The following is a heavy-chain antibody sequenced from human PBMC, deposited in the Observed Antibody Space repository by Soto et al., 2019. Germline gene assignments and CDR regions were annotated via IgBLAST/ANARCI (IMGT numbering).Heavy chain of an antibody. D-gene: IGHD4-4*01. Sequence: ASVKVSCKASGYTFPRYAMNWVRQAPGQSPEWMGWINPGNGNTKYSQRFQGRVTITRDTSANTAFMELSSLRSEDTAIYYCARELQGLYYFDFWGQGTLVTVSS. CDR3: ARELQGLYYFDF. CDR1: GYTFPRYA. J-gene: IGHJ4*02. V-gene: IGHV1-3*01. CDR2: INPGNGNT.